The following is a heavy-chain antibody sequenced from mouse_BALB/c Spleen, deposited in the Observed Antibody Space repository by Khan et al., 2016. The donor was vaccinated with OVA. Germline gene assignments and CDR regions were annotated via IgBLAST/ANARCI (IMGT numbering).Heavy chain of an antibody. D-gene: IGHD1-1*01. Sequence: VQLQESGAELAKPGASVKMSCKASGYTFINYWILWVKQRPGQGLEWIGYINPSTGYTEYNQNFKDKATLTADKSSSTAYMQLSSLTSEESAVYYYARRGLRWDFDYWGQGTTLTGSS. V-gene: IGHV1-7*01. CDR2: INPSTGYT. J-gene: IGHJ2*01. CDR1: GYTFINYW. CDR3: ARRGLRWDFDY.